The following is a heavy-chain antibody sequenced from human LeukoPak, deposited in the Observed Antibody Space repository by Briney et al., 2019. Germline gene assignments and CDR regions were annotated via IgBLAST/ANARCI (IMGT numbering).Heavy chain of an antibody. J-gene: IGHJ3*02. V-gene: IGHV4-59*01. CDR1: GGSISSYY. D-gene: IGHD3-16*02. CDR3: ARGWYYDYVWGSYRYPDAFDI. Sequence: KPSETLSLTCTVSGGSISSYYWSWIRQPPGKGLEWIGYIYYSGSTNYNPSLKSRVTISVDTSKNQFSLKLSSVTAADTAVYYCARGWYYDYVWGSYRYPDAFDIWGQGTMVTASS. CDR2: IYYSGST.